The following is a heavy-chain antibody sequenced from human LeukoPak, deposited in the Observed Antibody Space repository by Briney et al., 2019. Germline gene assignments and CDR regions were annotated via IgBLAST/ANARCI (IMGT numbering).Heavy chain of an antibody. CDR3: ASGYYDSSGYHYPFEY. J-gene: IGHJ4*02. CDR2: IYYSGST. V-gene: IGHV4-39*01. Sequence: SETLSLTCTVSGGSISSSSYYWGGIRQPPGKGLEWIGSIYYSGSTYYNPSLKSRVTISVDTSKNQFSLKLSSVTAADTAVYYCASGYYDSSGYHYPFEYWGQGTPVTVSS. CDR1: GGSISSSSYY. D-gene: IGHD3-22*01.